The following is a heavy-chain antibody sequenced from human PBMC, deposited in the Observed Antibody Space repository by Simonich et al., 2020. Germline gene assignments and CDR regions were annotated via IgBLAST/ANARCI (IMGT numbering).Heavy chain of an antibody. D-gene: IGHD6-6*01. Sequence: EVQLVESGGGLVQPGGSLRLSCAASGLTFCSSWMSWVRQAPGKGREWVANIKQDGSEKYYVDSVKGRFTISRDNAKNSLYLQMNSLRAEDTAVYYCAREGIAARDAFDIWGQGTMVTVSS. V-gene: IGHV3-7*01. CDR2: IKQDGSEK. J-gene: IGHJ3*02. CDR1: GLTFCSSW. CDR3: AREGIAARDAFDI.